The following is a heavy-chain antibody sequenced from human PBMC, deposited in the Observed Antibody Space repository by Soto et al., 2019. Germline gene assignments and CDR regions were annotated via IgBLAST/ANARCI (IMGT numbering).Heavy chain of an antibody. Sequence: QVQLVQSGAELQKPGASVTVACKASGYTFPGHDLHWVRQAPGQGLEWMGWIKANGGATKYARKFQGMVTMTRDTATTTAYLELNSLRSDDTSVYFCARVGSDSDGSSYPYCGQGTLGTVS. D-gene: IGHD6-6*01. CDR1: GYTFPGHD. CDR3: ARVGSDSDGSSYPY. V-gene: IGHV1-2*02. CDR2: IKANGGAT. J-gene: IGHJ4*02.